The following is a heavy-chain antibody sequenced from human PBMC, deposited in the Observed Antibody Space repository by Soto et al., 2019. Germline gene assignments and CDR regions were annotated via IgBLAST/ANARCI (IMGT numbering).Heavy chain of an antibody. J-gene: IGHJ4*02. V-gene: IGHV1-8*01. D-gene: IGHD6-19*01. CDR3: ARGQSGYSTGWSPNDY. CDR2: MNPNSGDT. Sequence: QVQLMQSGAEVKKPGASVKVSCKASGYTFTSYEINWVRQATGQGLEWMGWMNPNSGDTGYAQKFQGRVTMTRNTSINTAYIDLTSLRSEDTAVYYCARGQSGYSTGWSPNDYWGQGTLVTVSS. CDR1: GYTFTSYE.